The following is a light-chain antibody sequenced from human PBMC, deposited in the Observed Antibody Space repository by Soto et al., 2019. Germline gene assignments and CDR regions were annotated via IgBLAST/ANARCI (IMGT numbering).Light chain of an antibody. V-gene: IGLV2-11*01. CDR2: DVS. Sequence: QSALTQPRSVSGSPGQSVTISCTGTSSDVGGYNYVSWYQQHPGKAPKLMIYDVSKRPSGVPVRFSGSKSGNTASLTISGLQAEDEADYYCCSYAGSYTFGVFGTGTKLTVL. CDR1: SSDVGGYNY. J-gene: IGLJ1*01. CDR3: CSYAGSYTFGV.